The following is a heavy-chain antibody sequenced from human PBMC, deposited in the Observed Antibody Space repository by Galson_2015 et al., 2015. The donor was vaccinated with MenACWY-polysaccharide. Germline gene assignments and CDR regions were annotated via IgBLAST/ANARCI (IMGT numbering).Heavy chain of an antibody. CDR2: INQPGRDK. J-gene: IGHJ4*02. Sequence: SLRLSCAASGFSFSTYWMSWVRQAPGKGLEWVANINQPGRDKYYVDSVRGRFTISRDNAKNSVYLQMDSLRAEDTAVYYCARPSSGGSYYNTLDYWGQGTLVAVSS. V-gene: IGHV3-7*01. D-gene: IGHD2-15*01. CDR3: ARPSSGGSYYNTLDY. CDR1: GFSFSTYW.